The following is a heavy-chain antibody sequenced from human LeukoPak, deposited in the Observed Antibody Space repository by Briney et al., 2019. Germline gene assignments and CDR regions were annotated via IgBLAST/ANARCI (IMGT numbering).Heavy chain of an antibody. V-gene: IGHV4-39*02. CDR3: ARDPILGYCSSTSCSDY. Sequence: SETLSLTCTVSGGSISSSSYYWGWIRQPPGKGLEWIGSICYSGSTYYNPSLKSRVTISVDTSKNQFSLKLSSVTAADTAVYYCARDPILGYCSSTSCSDYWGQGTLVTVSS. J-gene: IGHJ4*02. CDR2: ICYSGST. D-gene: IGHD2-2*01. CDR1: GGSISSSSYY.